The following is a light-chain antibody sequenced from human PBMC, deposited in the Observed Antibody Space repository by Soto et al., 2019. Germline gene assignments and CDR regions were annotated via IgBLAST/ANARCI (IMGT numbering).Light chain of an antibody. CDR1: QSISSY. J-gene: IGKJ4*01. Sequence: DIQMTQSPSSLSASVGDRVTITCRASQSISSYLNWYQQKPGKATKLLIYAASSLQSGVPSRFSGSGSGTDFTLTIRSLQPEDFAIYYCQQSYSTPLNFGGGTKVEIK. CDR2: AAS. CDR3: QQSYSTPLN. V-gene: IGKV1-39*01.